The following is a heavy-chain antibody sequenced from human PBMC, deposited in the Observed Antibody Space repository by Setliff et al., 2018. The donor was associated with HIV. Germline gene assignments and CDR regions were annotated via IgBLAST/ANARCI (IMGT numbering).Heavy chain of an antibody. V-gene: IGHV3-7*01. J-gene: IGHJ6*02. Sequence: GGSLRLSCAASGFTFSNYWMNWVRQAPGKGLEWVANIKQDGSEKYYVDSVKGRFTISRDNAKNSLYLQMNSLGVEDTAIYFCVRGKRYAYTSGGLDVWGQGTTVTVSS. CDR1: GFTFSNYW. CDR3: VRGKRYAYTSGGLDV. CDR2: IKQDGSEK. D-gene: IGHD3-16*01.